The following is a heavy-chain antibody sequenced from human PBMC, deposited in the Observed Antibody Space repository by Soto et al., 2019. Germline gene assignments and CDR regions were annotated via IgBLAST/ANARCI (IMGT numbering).Heavy chain of an antibody. V-gene: IGHV3-23*01. CDR3: AKDPGAIIAVAGSFDY. CDR1: GFTFSSYA. D-gene: IGHD6-19*01. J-gene: IGHJ4*02. Sequence: PGGSLRLSCAASGFTFSSYAMSWVRQAPGKGLEWVSAISGSGGSTYYADSVKGRFTISRDNSKNTLYLQMNSLRAEDTAVYYCAKDPGAIIAVAGSFDYWGQGTLVTVS. CDR2: ISGSGGST.